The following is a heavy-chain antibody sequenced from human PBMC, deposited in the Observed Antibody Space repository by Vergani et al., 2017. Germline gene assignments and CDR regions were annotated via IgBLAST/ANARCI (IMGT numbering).Heavy chain of an antibody. D-gene: IGHD3-10*01. CDR3: ARDRGTAPVGDNWFDP. CDR2: IIPILGIA. J-gene: IGHJ5*02. V-gene: IGHV1-69*04. CDR1: GGTFSSYA. Sequence: QVQLVQSGAEVKKPGSSVKVSCKASGGTFSSYAISWVRQAPGQGLEWMGRIIPILGIANYAQKFQGRVTITADKSTGTAYMELSSLRSEDTAVYYCARDRGTAPVGDNWFDPWGQGTLVTVSS.